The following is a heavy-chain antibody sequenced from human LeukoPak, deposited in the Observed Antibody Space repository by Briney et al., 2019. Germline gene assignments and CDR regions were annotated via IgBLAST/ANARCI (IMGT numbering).Heavy chain of an antibody. V-gene: IGHV4-4*02. CDR3: ARSFSYYYDSSGYYYFDY. CDR1: VGSISSSNW. Sequence: PSETLSLTCAVSVGSISSSNWWSWVRQPPGKGLEWIGEIYHSGSTNYNPSLKSRVTISVDKSKNQFSLKLSSVTAADTAVYYCARSFSYYYDSSGYYYFDYWGQGTLVTVSS. J-gene: IGHJ4*02. D-gene: IGHD3-22*01. CDR2: IYHSGST.